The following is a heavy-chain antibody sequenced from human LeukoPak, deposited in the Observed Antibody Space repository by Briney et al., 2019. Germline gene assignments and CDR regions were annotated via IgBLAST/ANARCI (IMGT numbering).Heavy chain of an antibody. Sequence: PGGSLRLSCAASGFTFSSYSMNWVRQAPGKGLEWVSSISSSSSYIYYADSVKGRFTISRDNAKNSLYLQMNSLRAEDTAVYYCARDRAVAGTYFDYWGQGTLVTVSS. D-gene: IGHD6-19*01. CDR3: ARDRAVAGTYFDY. V-gene: IGHV3-21*01. CDR2: ISSSSSYI. J-gene: IGHJ4*02. CDR1: GFTFSSYS.